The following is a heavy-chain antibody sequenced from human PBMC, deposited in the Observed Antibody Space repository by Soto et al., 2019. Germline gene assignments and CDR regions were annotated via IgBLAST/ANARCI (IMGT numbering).Heavy chain of an antibody. Sequence: SETLSLTCTVSGGSISSGGYYWSWIRQHPVKGLEWIGNIYYSGNSHYSPSLRSRLTISIDTSKNQFSLRLSSVTAADTAVYYCARERQPYISSQGVWFGPWGQGTLVTVSS. D-gene: IGHD3-3*02. J-gene: IGHJ5*02. CDR3: ARERQPYISSQGVWFGP. CDR1: GGSISSGGYY. CDR2: IYYSGNS. V-gene: IGHV4-31*03.